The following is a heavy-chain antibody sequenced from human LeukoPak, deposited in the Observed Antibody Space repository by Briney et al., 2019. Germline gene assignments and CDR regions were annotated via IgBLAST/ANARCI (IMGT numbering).Heavy chain of an antibody. Sequence: GGSLRLSCAASGFTFSSYSMNWVRQAPGKGLEWVSYISSGSSTIYYGDSVKGRFTISRDNAKNSLYLQMNSLRDEDTAVYYCASQPGDYSSSRRYFDYWGQGTLSPSPQ. D-gene: IGHD6-6*01. CDR1: GFTFSSYS. CDR3: ASQPGDYSSSRRYFDY. J-gene: IGHJ4*02. V-gene: IGHV3-48*02. CDR2: ISSGSSTI.